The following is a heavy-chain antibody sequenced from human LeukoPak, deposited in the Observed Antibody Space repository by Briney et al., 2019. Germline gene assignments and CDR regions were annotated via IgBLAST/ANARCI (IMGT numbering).Heavy chain of an antibody. CDR3: ASGASVPETLAPIDY. V-gene: IGHV4-39*01. D-gene: IGHD2-2*01. J-gene: IGHJ4*02. CDR2: IYYSGRT. CDR1: GGSISTNSYY. Sequence: SETLSLTCTVSGGSISTNSYYWGWIRQPPGKGLEWIGSIYYSGRTYYNPPLKSRVTISVDTSKNQFSLKLTSVTAADTAVYHCASGASVPETLAPIDYWGQGTLVTVSS.